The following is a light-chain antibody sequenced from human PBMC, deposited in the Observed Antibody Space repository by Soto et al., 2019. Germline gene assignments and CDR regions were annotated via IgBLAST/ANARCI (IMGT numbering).Light chain of an antibody. V-gene: IGKV3-15*01. CDR2: GAS. Sequence: EIVMTQSPATLFVSPGERATFSCRASQSVNTNLAWYQLKPGQAPRLLVYGASIRATGIPARFSGSGSGTEYSLTISSLQSEDFAVYYCQQYNNWPPTWTFGQGTKVDI. CDR3: QQYNNWPPTWT. J-gene: IGKJ1*01. CDR1: QSVNTN.